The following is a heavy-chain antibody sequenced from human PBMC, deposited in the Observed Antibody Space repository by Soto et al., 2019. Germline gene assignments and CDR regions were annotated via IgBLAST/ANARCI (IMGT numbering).Heavy chain of an antibody. Sequence: GGSLRLSCAASGFTFSSYGMHWVRQAPGKGLEWVAVIWYDGSNKYYADSVKGRFTISRDNSKNTLYLQMNSLRAEDTAVYYCARLRDSSWSRYGMDVWGQGTTVTVSS. D-gene: IGHD6-13*01. CDR1: GFTFSSYG. CDR3: ARLRDSSWSRYGMDV. V-gene: IGHV3-33*01. J-gene: IGHJ6*02. CDR2: IWYDGSNK.